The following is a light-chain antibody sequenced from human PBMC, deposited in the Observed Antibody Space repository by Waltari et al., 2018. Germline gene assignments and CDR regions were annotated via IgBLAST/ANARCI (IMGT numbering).Light chain of an antibody. J-gene: IGKJ2*03. CDR2: DTS. CDR1: KYISTY. V-gene: IGKV1-39*01. Sequence: IQMAQSPPSLSASVGDRVTITCRATKYISTYLNWYQYKMGMAPRLLIFDTSNLQRGVPSRFSGSGSGTDFALSIDNLQPEDFATYYCQETYILPYSFGQGTMLEIK. CDR3: QETYILPYS.